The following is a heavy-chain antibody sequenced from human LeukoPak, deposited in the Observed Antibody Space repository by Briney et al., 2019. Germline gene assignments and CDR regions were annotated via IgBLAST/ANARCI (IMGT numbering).Heavy chain of an antibody. Sequence: KPSGTLSLTCAVSGGSISNSNWWSWVRQPPGKGLEWIGYIHYSGSTSYNPSLKSRITISVDTSKNQLSLILNSVTAADTAVYYCAREYSAFEIWGQGTMVTVSS. CDR1: GGSISNSNW. J-gene: IGHJ3*02. V-gene: IGHV4-4*02. CDR2: IHYSGST. CDR3: AREYSAFEI. D-gene: IGHD1-1*01.